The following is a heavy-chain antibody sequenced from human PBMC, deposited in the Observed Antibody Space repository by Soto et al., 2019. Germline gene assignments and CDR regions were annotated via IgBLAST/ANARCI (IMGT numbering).Heavy chain of an antibody. J-gene: IGHJ3*02. CDR1: GGSISSGDYY. Sequence: PSETLSLTCTVSGGSISSGDYYWSWFRQPPGKGLEWIGYIYYSGSTYYNPSLKSRVTISVDTSKNQFSLKLSSVTAADTAVYYCANLKEPYYAFDIWGQGTMVTVSS. CDR2: IYYSGST. V-gene: IGHV4-30-4*01. CDR3: ANLKEPYYAFDI. D-gene: IGHD1-26*01.